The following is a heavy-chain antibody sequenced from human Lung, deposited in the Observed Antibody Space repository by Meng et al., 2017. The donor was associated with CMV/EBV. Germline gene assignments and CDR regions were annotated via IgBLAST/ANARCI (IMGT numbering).Heavy chain of an antibody. Sequence: GGSXRLXCAASGFTFDDYAMHWVRQVPGKGLEWVAGITWNSGRIGYADSVKGRFTISRDNAKNSLYLQMNSLRAEDTAFYYCAKGLSGLNYYNGMDVWGRGTXVTVSS. CDR2: ITWNSGRI. CDR3: AKGLSGLNYYNGMDV. J-gene: IGHJ6*02. V-gene: IGHV3-9*01. CDR1: GFTFDDYA. D-gene: IGHD1-26*01.